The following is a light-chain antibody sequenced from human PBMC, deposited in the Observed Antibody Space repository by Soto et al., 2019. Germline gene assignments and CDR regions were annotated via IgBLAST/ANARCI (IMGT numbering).Light chain of an antibody. CDR3: QQRSDWPPLT. V-gene: IGKV3-11*01. J-gene: IGKJ5*01. CDR2: DAS. CDR1: QSVRGH. Sequence: DTVLTQSPAALSLSPGETATLSCRASQSVRGHLAWYQQKPGQAPRLLIYDASYRATGVPLRFSGSGSGTDFPLTISSLESGDSAIYYCQQRSDWPPLTFGQGTRLEIK.